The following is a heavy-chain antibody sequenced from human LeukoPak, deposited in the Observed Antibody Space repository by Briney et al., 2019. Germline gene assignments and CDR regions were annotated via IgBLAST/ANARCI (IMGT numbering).Heavy chain of an antibody. CDR2: ISGSGGST. J-gene: IGHJ4*02. CDR1: GFTFSSYA. CDR3: AKDCTGTTNPVLDY. Sequence: GGSLRLSCAASGFTFSSYAMSWVRQAPGKGLGWVSAISGSGGSTYYADSVKGRFTISRDNSKNTLYLQMNSLRAEDTAVYYCAKDCTGTTNPVLDYWGQGTLVTVSS. D-gene: IGHD1-7*01. V-gene: IGHV3-23*01.